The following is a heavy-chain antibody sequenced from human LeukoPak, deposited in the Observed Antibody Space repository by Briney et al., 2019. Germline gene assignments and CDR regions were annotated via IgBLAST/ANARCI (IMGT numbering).Heavy chain of an antibody. Sequence: PSETLSLNCAVYGGSFSGYYWSWIRQPPGKGLEWMGEINHSGSTNYNPSLKSRVTISVDTSKNQFSLKLSSVTAADTAVYYCAIFGNTAMGIEYFDYWGQGTLVTVSS. CDR3: AIFGNTAMGIEYFDY. CDR2: INHSGST. J-gene: IGHJ4*02. CDR1: GGSFSGYY. D-gene: IGHD5-18*01. V-gene: IGHV4-34*01.